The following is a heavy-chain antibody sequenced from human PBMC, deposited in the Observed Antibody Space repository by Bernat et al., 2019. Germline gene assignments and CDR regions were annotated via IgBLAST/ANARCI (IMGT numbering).Heavy chain of an antibody. D-gene: IGHD2-2*01. CDR2: ISAYNGNT. CDR1: GYTFTSYG. Sequence: QVQLVQSGAEVKKPGASVKVSCKASGYTFTSYGISWVRQAPGQGLEWMGWISAYNGNTNYAQKLQGRVTMTTDTSTRTAYMELRSLRSDDTAVYYCARDREDIVVVPAAMRSYYYYGMDVWGQGTTVTVSS. V-gene: IGHV1-18*01. CDR3: ARDREDIVVVPAAMRSYYYYGMDV. J-gene: IGHJ6*02.